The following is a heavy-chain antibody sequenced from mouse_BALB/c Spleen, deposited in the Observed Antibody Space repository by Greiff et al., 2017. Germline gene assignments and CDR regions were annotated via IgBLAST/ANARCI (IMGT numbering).Heavy chain of an antibody. D-gene: IGHD2-1*01. V-gene: IGHV5-17*02. J-gene: IGHJ3*01. CDR3: ARFYYGNYDGFAY. Sequence: EVKVVESGGGLVQPGGSRKLSCAASGFTFSSFGMHWVRQAPEKGLEWVAYISSGSSTIYYADTVKGRFTISRDNPKNTLFLQMTSLRSEDTAMYYCARFYYGNYDGFAYWGQGTLVTVSA. CDR2: ISSGSSTI. CDR1: GFTFSSFG.